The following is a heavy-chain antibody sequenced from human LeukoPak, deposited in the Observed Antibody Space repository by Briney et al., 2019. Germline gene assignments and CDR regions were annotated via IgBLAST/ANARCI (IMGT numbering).Heavy chain of an antibody. Sequence: PSETLSLTCAVYGGSFSGYYWSWIRQPPGKGLEWIGEINHSGSTNYNPSLKSRVTISVDTSKNQFSLKLSSVTAADTAVYYCARGRGVGMVYWGQGTPVTVSS. CDR2: INHSGST. V-gene: IGHV4-34*01. CDR3: ARGRGVGMVY. J-gene: IGHJ4*02. D-gene: IGHD3-10*01. CDR1: GGSFSGYY.